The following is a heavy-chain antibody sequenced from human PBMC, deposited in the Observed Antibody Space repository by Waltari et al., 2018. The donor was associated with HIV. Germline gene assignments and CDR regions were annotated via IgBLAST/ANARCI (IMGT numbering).Heavy chain of an antibody. V-gene: IGHV4-34*01. CDR3: ARARLVSRGQYCSTTSCLPHYYYYYGMDV. J-gene: IGHJ6*02. CDR1: GGSFSGSY. CDR2: INHSGST. D-gene: IGHD2-2*01. Sequence: QVQLRQWGAGLLKPSETLSLTCAVYGGSFSGSYWTWIRQPPGTGLVWIGEINHSGSTNYNPSLKSRVTISVDTSKNQFSLKLTSVTAADTAVFYCARARLVSRGQYCSTTSCLPHYYYYYGMDVWGQGTTVTVSS.